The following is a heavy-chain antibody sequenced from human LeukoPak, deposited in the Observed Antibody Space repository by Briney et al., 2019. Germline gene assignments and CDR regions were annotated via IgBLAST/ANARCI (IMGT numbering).Heavy chain of an antibody. V-gene: IGHV1-2*02. D-gene: IGHD6-19*01. J-gene: IGHJ4*02. Sequence: ASVKVSCKASGYTFTGYYMHWVRQAPGQGFEWMGWINPNSGATNYALKFQGRVTMTRDTSISTAYMELSSLRSDDTAVYYCARGIAVAGLDYWGQGTLVTVSS. CDR3: ARGIAVAGLDY. CDR2: INPNSGAT. CDR1: GYTFTGYY.